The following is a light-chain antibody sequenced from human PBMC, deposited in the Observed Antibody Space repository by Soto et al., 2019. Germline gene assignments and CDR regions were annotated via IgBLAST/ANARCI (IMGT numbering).Light chain of an antibody. CDR2: GVT. V-gene: IGLV2-11*01. CDR3: CSYAGSDTDV. CDR1: NSDVGGYDY. Sequence: QSALTQPRSVSGSPGQSVTISCTGTNSDVGGYDYVSWYQQHPGKAPKLMIYGVTKRPSGVPERFSGSKSGNTASLTISGHQAEDEADYYCCSYAGSDTDVFGGGTKLTVL. J-gene: IGLJ2*01.